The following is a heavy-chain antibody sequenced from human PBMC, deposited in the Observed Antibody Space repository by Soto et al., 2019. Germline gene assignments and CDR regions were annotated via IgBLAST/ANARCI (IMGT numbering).Heavy chain of an antibody. CDR1: GYTFTSYA. J-gene: IGHJ6*02. CDR3: ARVRGYRYDYVWGSYRPGGYYGMDV. D-gene: IGHD3-16*02. CDR2: INAGNGNT. V-gene: IGHV1-3*01. Sequence: QVQLVQSGAEVKKPGASVKVSCKASGYTFTSYAMHWVRQAPGQRLEWMGWINAGNGNTKYSQKFQGRVTITRDTSASTAYMELSSLRSEDTAVYYCARVRGYRYDYVWGSYRPGGYYGMDVWGQGTTVTVSS.